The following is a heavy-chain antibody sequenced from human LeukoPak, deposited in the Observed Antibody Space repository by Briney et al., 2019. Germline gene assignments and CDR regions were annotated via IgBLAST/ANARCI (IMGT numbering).Heavy chain of an antibody. CDR1: GYTFTNYG. Sequence: ASVKVSCKASGYTFTNYGISWVRQAPGQGLEWMGWISAYSGNTKYEQKFKGRVTMTTDTSTSTAHMELRSLRSDDTAVFYCARDSTLDYWGQGTLVTVSS. D-gene: IGHD2-2*01. J-gene: IGHJ4*02. CDR3: ARDSTLDY. V-gene: IGHV1-18*01. CDR2: ISAYSGNT.